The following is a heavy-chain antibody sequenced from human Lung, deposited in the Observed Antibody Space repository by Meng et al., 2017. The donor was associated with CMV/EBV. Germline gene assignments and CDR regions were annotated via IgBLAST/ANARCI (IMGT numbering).Heavy chain of an antibody. CDR3: ARVGYSNAPAHYYYGLDV. V-gene: IGHV3-48*03. Sequence: SWVAARFTFNDFEMSGVRQAPGKGPEWVSYISSSGYTIYYADSVKGRFTISRDNAKNSLHLQMNNLRAEDTAVYYCARVGYSNAPAHYYYGLDVXGQGXTVTVSS. CDR2: ISSSGYTI. D-gene: IGHD6-13*01. J-gene: IGHJ6*02. CDR1: RFTFNDFE.